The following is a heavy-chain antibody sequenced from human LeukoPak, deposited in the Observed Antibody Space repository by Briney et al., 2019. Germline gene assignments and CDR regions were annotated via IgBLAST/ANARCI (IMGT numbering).Heavy chain of an antibody. CDR3: ATTRGEWLVPGLFDY. CDR1: GYTFTSYD. Sequence: ASVKVSCKASGYTFTSYDINWVRQATGQGLEWMGWMNPNSGNTGYAQKFQGRVTVTRNTSISTAYMELSSLRSEDTAVYYCATTRGEWLVPGLFDYWGQGTLVTVSS. D-gene: IGHD6-19*01. V-gene: IGHV1-8*01. CDR2: MNPNSGNT. J-gene: IGHJ4*02.